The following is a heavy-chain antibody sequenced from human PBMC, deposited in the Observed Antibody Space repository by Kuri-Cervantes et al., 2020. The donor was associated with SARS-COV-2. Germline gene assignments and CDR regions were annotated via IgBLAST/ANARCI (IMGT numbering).Heavy chain of an antibody. D-gene: IGHD2-15*01. V-gene: IGHV3-30-3*01. CDR2: ISYDGSNK. Sequence: GESLKISCAAAGFTFSSYAMHWVRQAPGKGLEWVAVISYDGSNKYYADSVTGRFTISRDNSKNTLYLQMNSLRAEDTAVYYCAKDQHGIVVVVAVIDYWGQGTLVTVSS. J-gene: IGHJ4*02. CDR1: GFTFSSYA. CDR3: AKDQHGIVVVVAVIDY.